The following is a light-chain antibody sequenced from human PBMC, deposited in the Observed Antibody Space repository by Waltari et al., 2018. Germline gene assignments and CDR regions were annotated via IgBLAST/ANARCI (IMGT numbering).Light chain of an antibody. CDR3: AAWDDSLNGVV. CDR1: SSNIGSNT. Sequence: QSVLTQPPSASGTPGQRVTISCSGSSSNIGSNTVNWYQQLPGPAPQLHIASNMRRPSGVPDRFSGSKSGTSASLAISGLQSEDEADYYCAAWDDSLNGVVFGGGTKLTVL. CDR2: SNM. J-gene: IGLJ2*01. V-gene: IGLV1-44*01.